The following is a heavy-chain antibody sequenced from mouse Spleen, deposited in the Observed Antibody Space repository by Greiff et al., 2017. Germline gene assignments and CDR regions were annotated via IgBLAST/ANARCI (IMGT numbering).Heavy chain of an antibody. CDR1: GYTFTSYW. Sequence: VQLQESGAELVKPGASVKLSCKASGYTFTSYWMHWVKQRPGQGLEWIGMIHPNSGSTNYNEKFKSKATLTVDKSSSTAYMQLSSLTSEDSAVYYCARSGREYYFDYWGQGTTLTVSS. D-gene: IGHD3-1*01. J-gene: IGHJ2*01. V-gene: IGHV1-64*01. CDR2: IHPNSGST. CDR3: ARSGREYYFDY.